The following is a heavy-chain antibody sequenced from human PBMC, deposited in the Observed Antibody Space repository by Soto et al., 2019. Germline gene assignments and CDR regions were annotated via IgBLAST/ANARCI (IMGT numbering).Heavy chain of an antibody. CDR2: IYYSGST. J-gene: IGHJ6*02. D-gene: IGHD2-15*01. V-gene: IGHV4-59*01. Sequence: PSETLSLTCTVSGGSISSYYWSWIRQPPGKGLEWIGYIYYSGSTNYNPSLKSRVTISVDTSKNQFSLKLSSVTAADTAVYYCASGGSELDYYYDMDVWGQGTTVTVSS. CDR3: ASGGSELDYYYDMDV. CDR1: GGSISSYY.